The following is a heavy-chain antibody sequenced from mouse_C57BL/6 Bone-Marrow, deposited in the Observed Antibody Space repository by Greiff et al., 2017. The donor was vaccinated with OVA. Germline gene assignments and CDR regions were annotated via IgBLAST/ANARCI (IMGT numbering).Heavy chain of an antibody. V-gene: IGHV5-16*01. Sequence: DVKLVESEGGLVQPGRSMKLSCTASGFPFSDYYMAWVRQVPDKGLEWVANINYDGSSTYYLDSLTSRFIISRDNAKNILYLQMSSLKSEDTATYYCARVSEQVAMDDWGQGTSVTVSS. CDR3: ARVSEQVAMDD. J-gene: IGHJ4*01. CDR2: INYDGSST. CDR1: GFPFSDYY.